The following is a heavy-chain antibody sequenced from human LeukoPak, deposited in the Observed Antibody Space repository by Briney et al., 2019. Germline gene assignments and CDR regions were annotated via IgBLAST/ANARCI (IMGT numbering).Heavy chain of an antibody. J-gene: IGHJ3*02. CDR3: AKSDSTSYNAFDI. Sequence: GGSLRLSCTASGFTFSISAMSWVRQAPGGGLEWVPSISSSSTSTYYADSVKGRFTISRDNSKNTLYLQMNSLRAEDTAVYYCAKSDSTSYNAFDIWGQGTMVTVSP. V-gene: IGHV3-23*01. D-gene: IGHD2/OR15-2a*01. CDR2: ISSSSTST. CDR1: GFTFSISA.